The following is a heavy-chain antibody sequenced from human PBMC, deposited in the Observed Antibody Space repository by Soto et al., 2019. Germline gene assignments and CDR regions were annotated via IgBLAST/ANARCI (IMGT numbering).Heavy chain of an antibody. CDR3: ARGTRTYCSSTSCSPTYYYYYGMDV. J-gene: IGHJ6*02. V-gene: IGHV1-18*01. Sequence: ASVKVSCKASGYTFTSYGISWVRQAPGQGLEWMGWISANNGNTNYAQKLQGRVTMTTDTSTSTAYMELRSLRSDDTAVYYCARGTRTYCSSTSCSPTYYYYYGMDVWGQGTTVTVSS. CDR1: GYTFTSYG. CDR2: ISANNGNT. D-gene: IGHD2-2*01.